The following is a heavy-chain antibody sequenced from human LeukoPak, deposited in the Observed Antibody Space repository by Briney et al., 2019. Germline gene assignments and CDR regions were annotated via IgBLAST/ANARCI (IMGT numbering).Heavy chain of an antibody. CDR2: IDPKGGGT. CDR3: PGDTGRDGYSFDY. V-gene: IGHV1-2*02. J-gene: IGHJ4*02. Sequence: ASVKVSCKASGYTFTCYHIHWVRQAPGQGLEWMGWIDPKGGGTNYLHKFQGRVTITRDTSINTAYMELSRLRSDDTAVHYCPGDTGRDGYSFDYWGQGTLVTVSS. CDR1: GYTFTCYH. D-gene: IGHD5-24*01.